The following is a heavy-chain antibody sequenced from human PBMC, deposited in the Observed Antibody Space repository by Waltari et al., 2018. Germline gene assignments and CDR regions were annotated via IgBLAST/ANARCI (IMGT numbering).Heavy chain of an antibody. D-gene: IGHD5-18*01. CDR1: GFPFTSYG. CDR3: VKEKAQRQPFDS. J-gene: IGHJ4*02. Sequence: QMTLVESGGGVVQPGRSLRLSCAASGFPFTSYGMHWVRQAPGKGLEWVTIISYDGSETHYADSVKGRFTISRDNFDNTVSLQMNSLRPDDTAIYYCVKEKAQRQPFDSWGQGTLVIVSS. CDR2: ISYDGSET. V-gene: IGHV3-30*18.